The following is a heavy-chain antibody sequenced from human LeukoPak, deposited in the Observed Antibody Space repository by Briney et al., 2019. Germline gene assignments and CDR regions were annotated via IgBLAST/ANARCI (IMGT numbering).Heavy chain of an antibody. CDR2: ISGSGGDT. D-gene: IGHD3-10*01. Sequence: GGSLRLSCVGSGFTSIAYALTWARQAPGKGPEWVSAISGSGGDTYYADSVKGRFTISRDNSKNTLYLQMNSLRAEDTAVYYCAKDHYYGSTWGYFDYWGQGTLVTVSS. CDR1: GFTSIAYA. V-gene: IGHV3-23*01. J-gene: IGHJ4*02. CDR3: AKDHYYGSTWGYFDY.